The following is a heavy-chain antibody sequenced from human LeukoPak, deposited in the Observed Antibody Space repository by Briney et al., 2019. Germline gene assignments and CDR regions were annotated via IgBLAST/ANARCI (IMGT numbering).Heavy chain of an antibody. CDR2: IYYSGST. J-gene: IGHJ4*02. D-gene: IGHD3-22*01. CDR1: GGSISSYY. CDR3: ARHYYDSSGYIEYFDY. Sequence: SETLSLTCTVSGGSISSYYWSWIRQPPGKGLEWIGYIYYSGSTNYNPSLKSRVAISVDTSKNQFSLKLSSVTAADTAVYYCARHYYDSSGYIEYFDYWGQRTLVTVSS. V-gene: IGHV4-59*08.